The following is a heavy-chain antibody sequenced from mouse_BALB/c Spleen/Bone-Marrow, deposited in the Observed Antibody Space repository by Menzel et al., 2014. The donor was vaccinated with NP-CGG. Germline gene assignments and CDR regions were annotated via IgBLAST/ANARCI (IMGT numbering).Heavy chain of an antibody. Sequence: EVHLVESGGGLVKPGGSLKLPCAASGFTFSSYAMSWVRQSPEKRLEWVAEISSGGSYTYYPDTVTGRFTISRDNAKNTLYLEMSSLRSEDTAMYYCARSPQRDYAMDYWGQGTSVTVSS. CDR3: ARSPQRDYAMDY. D-gene: IGHD3-2*02. CDR2: ISSGGSYT. J-gene: IGHJ4*01. CDR1: GFTFSSYA. V-gene: IGHV5-9-4*01.